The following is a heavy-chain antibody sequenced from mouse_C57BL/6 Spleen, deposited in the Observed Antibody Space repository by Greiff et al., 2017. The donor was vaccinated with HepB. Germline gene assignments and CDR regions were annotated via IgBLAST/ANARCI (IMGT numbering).Heavy chain of an antibody. CDR3: ARSKKIVATYFDY. J-gene: IGHJ2*01. CDR1: GYTFTSYW. D-gene: IGHD1-1*01. V-gene: IGHV1S81*02. CDR2: TNPTNGRT. Sequence: VQLQQSGAELVKAGASVKMSCKASGYTFTSYWMHWVKQRLGQGLEWFAETNPTNGRTYYNEKFKSKATLTGDKSASTAYMLLSAPTFEDSAVYYCARSKKIVATYFDYWGQGTTLTVSS.